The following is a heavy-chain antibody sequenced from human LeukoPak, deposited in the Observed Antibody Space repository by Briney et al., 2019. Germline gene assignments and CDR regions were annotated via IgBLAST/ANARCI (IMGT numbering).Heavy chain of an antibody. J-gene: IGHJ3*02. CDR3: ASTTPENSDAFDI. CDR2: IYHSGST. Sequence: SETLSLTCAVSGGSISSSNWWSWVRQPPGKGLEWIGEIYHSGSTNYNPSLKSRVTISVDKSKNQFSLKLSSVTAADTAVYYCASTTPENSDAFDIWGQGTMVTVSS. D-gene: IGHD1-1*01. V-gene: IGHV4-4*02. CDR1: GGSISSSNW.